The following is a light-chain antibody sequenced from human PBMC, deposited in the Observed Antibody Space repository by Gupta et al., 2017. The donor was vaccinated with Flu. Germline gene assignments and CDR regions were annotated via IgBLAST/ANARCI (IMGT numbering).Light chain of an antibody. CDR3: RQRDSTPRT. CDR1: QSISNY. V-gene: IGKV1-39*01. CDR2: SAS. J-gene: IGKJ1*01. Sequence: DIQMTQSPSSLSASVGDRVTITCRASQSISNYLNWYQQKPGKAPKLLIYSASRVQGGVPSRFSGSGAGTDFTLIISRRQPEDFATYYCRQRDSTPRTFGQGTKVEIK.